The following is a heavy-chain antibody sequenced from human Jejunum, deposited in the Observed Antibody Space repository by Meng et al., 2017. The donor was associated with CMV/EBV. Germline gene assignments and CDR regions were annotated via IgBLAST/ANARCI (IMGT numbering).Heavy chain of an antibody. Sequence: YSRNWVSQAPGKGREWISDMSVGSTSRSYADSVKGRFTISRDNAKNSLYLQMNSLRAEDTAVYHCTRAPYSSSRGGYFYGMDVWGQGTTVTVSS. CDR1: YS. D-gene: IGHD2-2*01. V-gene: IGHV3-48*04. CDR3: TRAPYSSSRGGYFYGMDV. CDR2: MSVGSTSR. J-gene: IGHJ6*02.